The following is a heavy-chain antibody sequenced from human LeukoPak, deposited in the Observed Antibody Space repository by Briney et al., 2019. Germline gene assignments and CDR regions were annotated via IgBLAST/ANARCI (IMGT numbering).Heavy chain of an antibody. CDR2: IYYSGST. CDR3: ARDRYYYDSSGYYKRMDV. D-gene: IGHD3-22*01. V-gene: IGHV4-39*07. CDR1: GGSISSSNYY. J-gene: IGHJ6*04. Sequence: SETLSLTCTVSGGSISSSNYYWGWIRQPPGKGLEWIGSIYYSGSTYYNPSLKSRVTISVDTSKNQFSLKLSSVTAADTAVYYCARDRYYYDSSGYYKRMDVWGKGTTVTISS.